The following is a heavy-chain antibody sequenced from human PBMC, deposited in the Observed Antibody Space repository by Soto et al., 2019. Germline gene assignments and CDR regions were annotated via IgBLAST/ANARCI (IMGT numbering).Heavy chain of an antibody. CDR2: IYYSGTT. D-gene: IGHD5-18*01. CDR1: GGSINNYY. V-gene: IGHV4-59*12. Sequence: SETLSLTCTVSGGSINNYYLSWIRQSPGKGLEWIGYIYYSGTTNYNPSLKSRVTISIDRSENQFSLNLTSVTAADTAVYYCARGGIQLSYAFDYWGQGILVTVSS. CDR3: ARGGIQLSYAFDY. J-gene: IGHJ4*02.